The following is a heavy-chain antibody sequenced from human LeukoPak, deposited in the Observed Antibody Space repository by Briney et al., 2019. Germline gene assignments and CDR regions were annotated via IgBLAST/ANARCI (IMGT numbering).Heavy chain of an antibody. J-gene: IGHJ4*02. CDR1: GGSISSYY. D-gene: IGHD3-16*02. CDR2: IYYSGST. Sequence: SETLSLTCTVSGGSISSYYWSWIRQPPGKGLEWIGYIYYSGSTNYNPSLKSRVTVSVDTSKNQFSLKLSSVTAADTAVYYCARGEDLRLGELSPFDYWGQGTLVTVSS. CDR3: ARGEDLRLGELSPFDY. V-gene: IGHV4-59*01.